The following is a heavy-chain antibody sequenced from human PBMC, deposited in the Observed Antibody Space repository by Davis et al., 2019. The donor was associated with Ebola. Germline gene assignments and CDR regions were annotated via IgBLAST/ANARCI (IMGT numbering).Heavy chain of an antibody. CDR1: GGTFSSYA. D-gene: IGHD1-14*01. CDR2: IIPIFGTA. Sequence: SVTVSCKASGGTFSSYAISWVRQAPGQGLEWMGGIIPIFGTANYAQKFQDRVTITADESTSTAYMELSSLRSEDTAVYYCAREFLTAFDIWGQGTMVTVSS. CDR3: AREFLTAFDI. J-gene: IGHJ3*02. V-gene: IGHV1-69*13.